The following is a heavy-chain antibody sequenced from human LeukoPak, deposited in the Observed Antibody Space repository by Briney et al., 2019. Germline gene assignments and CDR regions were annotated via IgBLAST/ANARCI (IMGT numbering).Heavy chain of an antibody. V-gene: IGHV4-59*01. CDR1: GGSISSYY. CDR3: ARSRRCGGDCYSRAFDI. D-gene: IGHD2-21*02. Sequence: PSETLSLTCTVSGGSISSYYWSWIRQPPGKGLEWIGYIYYSGSTNYNPSLKSRVTISVDTSKNQFSLKLSSVTAADTAVYYCARSRRCGGDCYSRAFDIWGQGTMVTVSS. CDR2: IYYSGST. J-gene: IGHJ3*02.